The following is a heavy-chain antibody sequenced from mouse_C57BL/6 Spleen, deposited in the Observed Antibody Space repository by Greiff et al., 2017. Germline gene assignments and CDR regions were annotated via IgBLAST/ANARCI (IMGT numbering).Heavy chain of an antibody. CDR2: IYPGDGDT. CDR1: GYAFSSSW. J-gene: IGHJ4*01. V-gene: IGHV1-82*01. CDR3: ARSKGPAMDY. D-gene: IGHD1-3*01. Sequence: QVQLQQSGPELVKPGASVKISCKASGYAFSSSWMNWVKQRPGKGLEWIGRIYPGDGDTNYNGKFKGKATLTADKSSSTAYMQLSSLTSEDSAVYFCARSKGPAMDYWGQGTSVTVSS.